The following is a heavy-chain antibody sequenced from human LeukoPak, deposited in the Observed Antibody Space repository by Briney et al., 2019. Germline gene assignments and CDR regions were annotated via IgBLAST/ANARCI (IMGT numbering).Heavy chain of an antibody. Sequence: GGSLRLSCAASGFTLSNAWMSWVRQAPGKGLEWVGRIKSKTDGGTTDYAAPVKGRFTISRDDSKNTLYLQMNSLKTEDTAVYYCTTFSMIVVVITTWGQGTLVTVSS. CDR2: IKSKTDGGTT. CDR1: GFTLSNAW. CDR3: TTFSMIVVVITT. V-gene: IGHV3-15*01. D-gene: IGHD3-22*01. J-gene: IGHJ4*02.